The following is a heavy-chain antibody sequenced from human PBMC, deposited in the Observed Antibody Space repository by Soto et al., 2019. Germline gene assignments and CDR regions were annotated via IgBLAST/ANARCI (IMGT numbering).Heavy chain of an antibody. CDR1: GFALCGFA. Sequence: GGSLTLSCPSSGFALCGFATSWFRQAPEKGLEWVGFIKSKAYGGTTEYAASVKGRFTISRDDSRGIAYLQMNSLKTEDTAVYYCARGRYCSASSCYGSRWGQGTMVTVSS. CDR3: ARGRYCSASSCYGSR. J-gene: IGHJ3*01. CDR2: IKSKAYGGTT. V-gene: IGHV3-49*03. D-gene: IGHD2-15*01.